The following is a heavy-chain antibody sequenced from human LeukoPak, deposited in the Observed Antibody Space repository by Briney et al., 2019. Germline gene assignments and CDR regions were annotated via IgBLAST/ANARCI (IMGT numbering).Heavy chain of an antibody. CDR3: AKEGHSSGWYGAYWYFDL. Sequence: GGSLRLSCAASGFTFSSYAMSWVRQAPGKGLEWVSAISGSGGSTYYADSVKGRFTISRDNSKNTLDLQMNSLRAEDTAVYYCAKEGHSSGWYGAYWYFDLWGRGTLVTVSS. CDR2: ISGSGGST. CDR1: GFTFSSYA. D-gene: IGHD6-19*01. J-gene: IGHJ2*01. V-gene: IGHV3-23*01.